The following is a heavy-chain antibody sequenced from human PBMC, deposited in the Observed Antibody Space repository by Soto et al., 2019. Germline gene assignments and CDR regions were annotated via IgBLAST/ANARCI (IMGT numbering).Heavy chain of an antibody. CDR2: IYFSGNT. CDR3: ASSSLSGMNV. J-gene: IGHJ6*02. CDR1: GGSISSGYYY. Sequence: SETLSLTCSVSGGSISSGYYYWSWIRQPPGKGLEWLGNIYFSGNTYYNTSLKSRLIISIDTSKNKFSLKEGTVTVADTAVHYGASSSLSGMNVWGQVTTVIVSS. V-gene: IGHV4-30-4*01.